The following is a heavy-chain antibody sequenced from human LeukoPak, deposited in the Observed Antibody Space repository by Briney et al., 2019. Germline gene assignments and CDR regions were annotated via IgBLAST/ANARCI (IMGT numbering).Heavy chain of an antibody. D-gene: IGHD4-17*01. CDR1: GFTFDDYG. CDR3: ARTLDYGDYQGYFDY. Sequence: GGSLSLSCAASGFTFDDYGMSWVRQAPGKGLEWVSGINWNGGSTGYADSVKGRFTISRDNAKNSLYLQMNSLRAEDTALYYCARTLDYGDYQGYFDYWGQGTLVTVSS. V-gene: IGHV3-20*04. CDR2: INWNGGST. J-gene: IGHJ4*02.